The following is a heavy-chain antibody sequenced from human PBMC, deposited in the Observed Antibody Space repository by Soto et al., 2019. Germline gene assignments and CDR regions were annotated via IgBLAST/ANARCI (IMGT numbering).Heavy chain of an antibody. V-gene: IGHV3-53*02. D-gene: IGHD3-22*01. CDR2: IYSGDAT. CDR3: ARPTSSGFIYF. Sequence: EVQLVETGGGLIHPGGSLRLSCVASGFSVSSNYMGWVRQAPGKGPEWVSGIYSGDATFYADAVKGRFTISKDNSMNTLYLQMASLRVEDTAVYYCARPTSSGFIYFWGQGTLVTVSS. CDR1: GFSVSSNY. J-gene: IGHJ4*02.